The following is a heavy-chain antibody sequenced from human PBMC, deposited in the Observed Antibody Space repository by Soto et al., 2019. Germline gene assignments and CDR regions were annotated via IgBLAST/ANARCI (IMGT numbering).Heavy chain of an antibody. Sequence: QITLKESGPTLVKPTQTLTLTCTFSGFSLSSTRMAVGWIRQPPGKALEWLALIYWDDDKRYRPFLKSMLTINKDTSKTQVVLTMSNMDPVDTARYYCAHIVVAGLGYYFDYWGQGTLVTVSS. CDR3: AHIVVAGLGYYFDY. CDR1: GFSLSSTRMA. V-gene: IGHV2-5*02. J-gene: IGHJ4*02. D-gene: IGHD6-19*01. CDR2: IYWDDDK.